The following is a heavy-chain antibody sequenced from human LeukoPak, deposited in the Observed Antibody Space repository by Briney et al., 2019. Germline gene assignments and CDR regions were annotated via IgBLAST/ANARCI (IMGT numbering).Heavy chain of an antibody. Sequence: PSETLSLTCTVSGGSVSSYYWSWIRQSPGKGLEWIGYIYYRGSTNYNPSLKSRVTISVDTSKNQCSLKVNSVTAADTAVYYCARVYYSSSWHLDYWGQGTLVTASS. J-gene: IGHJ4*02. V-gene: IGHV4-59*02. D-gene: IGHD6-19*01. CDR1: GGSVSSYY. CDR2: IYYRGST. CDR3: ARVYYSSSWHLDY.